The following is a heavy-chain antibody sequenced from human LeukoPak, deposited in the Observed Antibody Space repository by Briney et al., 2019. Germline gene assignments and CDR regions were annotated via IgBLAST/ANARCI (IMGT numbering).Heavy chain of an antibody. D-gene: IGHD3-10*01. J-gene: IGHJ6*02. V-gene: IGHV1-3*01. CDR1: GYTFTSYA. CDR2: INAGNGNT. CDR3: AREPAITMVRGVILSGYGMDV. Sequence: GASVTVSCKASGYTFTSYAMHWVRQAPGQRLEWMGWINAGNGNTKYSQKFQGRVTITRDTSASTAYMELSSLRSEATAVYYCAREPAITMVRGVILSGYGMDVWGQGTTVTVSS.